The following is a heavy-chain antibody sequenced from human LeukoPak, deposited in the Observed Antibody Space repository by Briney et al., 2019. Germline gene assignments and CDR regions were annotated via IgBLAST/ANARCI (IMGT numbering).Heavy chain of an antibody. CDR1: GFTFSSYS. CDR2: ISSTSSYI. V-gene: IGHV3-21*01. D-gene: IGHD3/OR15-3a*01. CDR3: ARDEHLGLTDYYMDV. J-gene: IGHJ6*03. Sequence: KPGGSLRLSCAASGFTFSSYSMNWVRQAPGKGLEWVSSISSTSSYIYYADSVKGRFTISTDNAKSSLYLQMNSLRAEDTAVYYCARDEHLGLTDYYMDVWGKGTTVTVSS.